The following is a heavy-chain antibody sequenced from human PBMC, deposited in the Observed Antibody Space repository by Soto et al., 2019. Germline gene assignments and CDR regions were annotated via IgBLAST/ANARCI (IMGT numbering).Heavy chain of an antibody. CDR2: IFYTGTT. J-gene: IGHJ5*02. CDR3: ARLVVVAPVANA. Sequence: QLKLQESGPGLVKPSETLSLPCSVSGGSISYNSYYWGWIRQPPGKGLEWVGGIFYTGTTYYSPSLKARVTISVDTSKTSFSLNLTSVTAADTAVYFCARLVVVAPVANAWGQGTLVTVYS. V-gene: IGHV4-39*02. D-gene: IGHD2-2*01. CDR1: GGSISYNSYY.